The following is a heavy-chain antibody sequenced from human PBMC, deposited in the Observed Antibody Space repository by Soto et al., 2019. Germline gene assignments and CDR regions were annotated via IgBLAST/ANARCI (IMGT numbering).Heavy chain of an antibody. CDR3: ARSPSRGRRMDV. D-gene: IGHD3-16*01. CDR2: INHSGST. CDR1: GGSFSGYY. V-gene: IGHV4-34*01. J-gene: IGHJ6*04. Sequence: PSETLSLTCAVYGGSFSGYYWSWIRQPPGKGLEWIGEINHSGSTNYNPSLKSRVTISVDTSKNQFSLKLSSVTAADTAVYYCARSPSRGRRMDVWGKGTTVTVSS.